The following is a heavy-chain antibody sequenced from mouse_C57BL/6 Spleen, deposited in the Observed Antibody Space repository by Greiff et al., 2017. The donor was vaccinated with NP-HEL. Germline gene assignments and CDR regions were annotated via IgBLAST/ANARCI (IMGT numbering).Heavy chain of an antibody. V-gene: IGHV1-76*01. CDR1: GYTFTDYY. J-gene: IGHJ2*01. CDR2: IYPGSGNT. D-gene: IGHD1-1*01. Sequence: QVQLKQSGAELVRPGASVKLSCKASGYTFTDYYINWVKQRPGQGLEWIARIYPGSGNTYYNEKFKGKATLTAEKSSSTAYMQLSSLTSEDSAVYFCARRPRVLLHYFDYWGQGTTLTVSS. CDR3: ARRPRVLLHYFDY.